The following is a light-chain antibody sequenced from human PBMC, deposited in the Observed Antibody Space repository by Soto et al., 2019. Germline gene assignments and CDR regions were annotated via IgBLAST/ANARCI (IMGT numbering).Light chain of an antibody. CDR3: QQSYSTLPAT. V-gene: IGKV1-39*01. CDR1: QSISSY. CDR2: AAS. J-gene: IGKJ1*01. Sequence: DIQMTHSPSSLSAPVGDRVTITCRASQSISSYLNWYQQKPGKAPKLLIYAASSLQSGVPSRFSGSGSGTDFTLTISSLQPEDFATYYCQQSYSTLPATFGQGTKVDIK.